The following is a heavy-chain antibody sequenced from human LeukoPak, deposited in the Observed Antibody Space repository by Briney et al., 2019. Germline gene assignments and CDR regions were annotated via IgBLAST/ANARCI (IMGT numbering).Heavy chain of an antibody. CDR1: GCCFSTYS. CDR3: GTGDHRFDY. V-gene: IGHV3-48*01. CDR2: ITSGRSAI. J-gene: IGHJ4*02. Sequence: GESLRLSCAASGCCFSTYSMSWVRQAPGKGLQWVSYITSGRSAIYYTDSVKGRFTITRDDAKNSVYLQMNGLRTEDTAVYYCGTGDHRFDYWGQGIVVTVSS. D-gene: IGHD7-27*01.